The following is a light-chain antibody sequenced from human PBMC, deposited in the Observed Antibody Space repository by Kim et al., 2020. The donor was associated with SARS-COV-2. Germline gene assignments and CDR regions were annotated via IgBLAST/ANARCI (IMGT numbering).Light chain of an antibody. Sequence: ASIGDRVTISCRASQDINSWLAWYQQKPGKAPKLLIYAASSLQSGVPSRFSGSGSGTDFTLTISSLQPEDFATYYCQQANSFPITFGQGTRLEIK. V-gene: IGKV1-12*01. CDR2: AAS. J-gene: IGKJ5*01. CDR1: QDINSW. CDR3: QQANSFPIT.